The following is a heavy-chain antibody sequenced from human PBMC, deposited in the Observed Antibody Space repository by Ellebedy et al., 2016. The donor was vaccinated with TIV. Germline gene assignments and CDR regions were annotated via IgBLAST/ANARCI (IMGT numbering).Heavy chain of an antibody. J-gene: IGHJ4*02. CDR3: ARLGDSSGYYHTASDY. CDR2: IDPSDSYT. D-gene: IGHD3-22*01. CDR1: GYSFTSYW. Sequence: GGSLRLSCKGSGYSFTSYWISWVRQMPGKGLEWMGRIDPSDSYTNYSPSFQGHVTISADKSISTAYLQWSSLKASDTAMYYCARLGDSSGYYHTASDYWGQGTLVTVSS. V-gene: IGHV5-10-1*01.